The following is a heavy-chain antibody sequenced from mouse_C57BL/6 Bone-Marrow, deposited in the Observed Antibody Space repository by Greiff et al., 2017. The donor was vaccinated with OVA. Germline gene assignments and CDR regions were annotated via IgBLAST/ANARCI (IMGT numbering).Heavy chain of an antibody. D-gene: IGHD2-5*01. V-gene: IGHV1-75*01. CDR3: ARDYSNYVYFDY. CDR1: GYTFTDYY. Sequence: VVEPGASVKISCKASGYTFTDYYINWVKQRPGQGLEWIGWIFPGSGSTYYNEKFKGKATLTVDKSSSTAYMLLSSLTSEDSAVYFCARDYSNYVYFDYWGQGTTLTVSS. J-gene: IGHJ2*01. CDR2: IFPGSGST.